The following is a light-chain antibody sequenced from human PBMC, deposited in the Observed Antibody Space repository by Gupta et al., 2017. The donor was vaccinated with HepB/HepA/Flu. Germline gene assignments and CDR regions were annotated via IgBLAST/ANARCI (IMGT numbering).Light chain of an antibody. CDR2: AAS. CDR3: QQTYRSPPLT. Sequence: DIQMTQSPSSLSASVGERVTITCRASRTISTNLNWYQQKPGKAPKLLIYAASTLQSGVPSRFSGSGSGTDFTLSITSLQPEDFATYYCQQTYRSPPLTFGGGT. CDR1: RTISTN. J-gene: IGKJ4*01. V-gene: IGKV1-39*01.